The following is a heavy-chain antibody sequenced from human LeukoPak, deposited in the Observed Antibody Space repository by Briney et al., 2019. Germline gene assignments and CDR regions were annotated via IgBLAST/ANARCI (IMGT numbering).Heavy chain of an antibody. CDR3: ARGVSWNDLSFDY. Sequence: PGGSLRLSCAASGFTFSSYGMHWVHQAPGKGLEWVAVIWYDGSNKYYADSVKGRFSISRDNSKNTLYLQMNSLRAEDTAVYYCARGVSWNDLSFDYWGQGTLVTVSS. J-gene: IGHJ4*02. CDR1: GFTFSSYG. D-gene: IGHD1-1*01. V-gene: IGHV3-33*01. CDR2: IWYDGSNK.